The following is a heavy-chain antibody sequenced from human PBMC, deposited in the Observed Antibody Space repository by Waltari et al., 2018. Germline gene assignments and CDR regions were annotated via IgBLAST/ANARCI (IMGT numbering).Heavy chain of an antibody. J-gene: IGHJ5*02. CDR1: GFTFSSYS. D-gene: IGHD2-15*01. CDR2: ISSSSGYI. CDR3: ARDPCSGGSCPLS. Sequence: EVQLVESGGGLVKPGGSLRLSCVASGFTFSSYSMNWVRQAPGKGLELVSSISSSSGYIYYADSVKGRFTISRDNAKNSLYLQMNSLRAEDTAVYYCARDPCSGGSCPLSWGQGTLVTVSS. V-gene: IGHV3-21*01.